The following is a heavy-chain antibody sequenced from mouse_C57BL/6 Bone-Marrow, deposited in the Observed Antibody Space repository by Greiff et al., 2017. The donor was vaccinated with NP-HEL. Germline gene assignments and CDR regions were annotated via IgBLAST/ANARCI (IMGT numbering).Heavy chain of an antibody. Sequence: VQLQQSGPELVKPGASVKISCKASGYAFSSSWMNWVKQRPGKGLEWIGRIYPGDGDTNYNGKFKGKATLTADKSSSTAYMQLSSLTSEDSAVYFGARSRYSNSWYFDVWGTGTTVTVSS. J-gene: IGHJ1*03. V-gene: IGHV1-82*01. CDR3: ARSRYSNSWYFDV. CDR2: IYPGDGDT. D-gene: IGHD2-5*01. CDR1: GYAFSSSW.